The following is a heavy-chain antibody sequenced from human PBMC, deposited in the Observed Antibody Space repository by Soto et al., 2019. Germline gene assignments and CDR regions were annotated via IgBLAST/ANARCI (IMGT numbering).Heavy chain of an antibody. J-gene: IGHJ4*02. Sequence: GGSLRLSCAASGFTFSNAWMTWVRQAPGKGLEWVGRVKSNTDGGTTDSAAPVKGRFTMSRDDSKNMLYLQMNSLKTEDTAVYYCTTVLYNCNCAPNYWGQGTLVTVSS. V-gene: IGHV3-15*01. D-gene: IGHD1-7*01. CDR3: TTVLYNCNCAPNY. CDR2: VKSNTDGGTT. CDR1: GFTFSNAW.